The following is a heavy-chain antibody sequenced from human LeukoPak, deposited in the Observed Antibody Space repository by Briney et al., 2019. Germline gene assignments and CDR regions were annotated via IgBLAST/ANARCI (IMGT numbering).Heavy chain of an antibody. J-gene: IGHJ4*02. CDR3: ARDLIGHGGPRGFEY. CDR2: ISSSSSYI. D-gene: IGHD3-10*01. V-gene: IGHV3-21*01. Sequence: PGGSLRLSCAASGFTFSSYSMNWVRQAPGKGLEWVSSISSSSSYIYYADSVKGRFSISRDNAKNSLYLQMNSLRAEDTAVYYCARDLIGHGGPRGFEYLGPGTLVTVSS. CDR1: GFTFSSYS.